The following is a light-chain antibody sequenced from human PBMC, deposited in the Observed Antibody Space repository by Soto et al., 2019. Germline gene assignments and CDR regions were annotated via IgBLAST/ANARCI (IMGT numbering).Light chain of an antibody. V-gene: IGLV2-8*01. CDR2: EVN. CDR3: NSYAGGNNV. Sequence: QSVLTQPPSTSGSPGHSVTIYCTGTSSDVGGYNYVSWYQHHPGKVPKLMVYEVNKRPSGVPDRFSGSKSGNTASLTVSGLKAEYEAYYYCNSYAGGNNVFGTGTKVTVL. CDR1: SSDVGGYNY. J-gene: IGLJ1*01.